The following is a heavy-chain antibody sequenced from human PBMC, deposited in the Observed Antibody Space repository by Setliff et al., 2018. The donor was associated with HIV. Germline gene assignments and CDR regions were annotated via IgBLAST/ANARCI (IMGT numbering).Heavy chain of an antibody. V-gene: IGHV4-59*12. J-gene: IGHJ6*03. CDR1: GGSISSYY. CDR2: IYYSGST. D-gene: IGHD6-19*01. CDR3: TTESSGWYGYYYYMDV. Sequence: SETLSLTCTVSGGSISSYYWSWIRQPPGKGLEWIGYIYYSGSTNYNPSLKSRVTISVDTSKNQFSLKLSSVTAADTAVYYCTTESSGWYGYYYYMDVWGKGTTVTVSS.